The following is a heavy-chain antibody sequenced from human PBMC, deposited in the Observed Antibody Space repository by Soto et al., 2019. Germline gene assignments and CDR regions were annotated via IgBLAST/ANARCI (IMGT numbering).Heavy chain of an antibody. D-gene: IGHD3-10*01. J-gene: IGHJ4*02. Sequence: GASVKVSCKASVDTFTTYDINWVRQATGHGLEWMGWINPNSGNIGYAQRFQGRVTMTRDTAIRTAYMEVSSLRSDDTAVYYCARGRASGSYYLLDYWGQGTLVTVSS. CDR2: INPNSGNI. V-gene: IGHV1-8*01. CDR1: VDTFTTYD. CDR3: ARGRASGSYYLLDY.